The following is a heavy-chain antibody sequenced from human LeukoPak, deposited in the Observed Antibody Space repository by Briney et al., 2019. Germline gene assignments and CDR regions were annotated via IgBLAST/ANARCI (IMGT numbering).Heavy chain of an antibody. CDR2: IYYSGST. CDR1: GGSISSSSYY. J-gene: IGHJ4*02. Sequence: SETLSLTCTVSGGSISSSSYYWGWIRQPPGKGLEWIGSIYYSGSTYYNPSLKSRVTISVDTSKNQFSLKLSSVTAADTAVYYCARLFGQYYFDYWGQGTLVTVSS. V-gene: IGHV4-39*01. D-gene: IGHD3-10*01. CDR3: ARLFGQYYFDY.